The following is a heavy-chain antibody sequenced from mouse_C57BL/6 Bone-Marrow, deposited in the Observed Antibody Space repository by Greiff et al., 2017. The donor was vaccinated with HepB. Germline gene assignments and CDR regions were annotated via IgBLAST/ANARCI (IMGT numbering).Heavy chain of an antibody. CDR3: ADYYGSSYWFAY. CDR2: IYPGSGNT. D-gene: IGHD1-1*01. V-gene: IGHV1-76*01. Sequence: QVQLQQSGAELVRPGASVKLSCKASGYTFTDYYINWVKQRPGQGLEWIARIYPGSGNTYYNEKFKGKATLTADKSSSTAYMELRSLTSEDSAVYFCADYYGSSYWFAYWGQGTLVTVSA. CDR1: GYTFTDYY. J-gene: IGHJ3*01.